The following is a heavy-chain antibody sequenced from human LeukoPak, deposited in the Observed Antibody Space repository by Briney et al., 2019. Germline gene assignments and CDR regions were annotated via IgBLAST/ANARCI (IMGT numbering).Heavy chain of an antibody. CDR3: ARGYYYYGMDV. J-gene: IGHJ6*02. CDR2: IYYSGST. CDR1: GGSISSYY. Sequence: SETLSLTCTVTGGSISSYYWSWIRQPPGKGLEWIGYIYYSGSTNYNPSLKSRVTISVDTSKNQFSLKLSSVTAADTAVYYCARGYYYYGMDVWGQGTTVTVSS. V-gene: IGHV4-59*12.